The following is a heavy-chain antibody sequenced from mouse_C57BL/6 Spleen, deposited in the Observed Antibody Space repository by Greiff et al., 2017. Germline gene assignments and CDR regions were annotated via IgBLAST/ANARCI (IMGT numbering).Heavy chain of an antibody. CDR1: GFTFSDYY. V-gene: IGHV5-12*01. Sequence: EVQLVESGGGLVQPGGSLKLSCAASGFTFSDYYMYWVRQTPEKRLEWVAYISNGGGRTYYPDTVKGRFTISRDNAKNTLYLQMSRLKSEDTAMYYCARHGGYDYDQAWFAYWGQGTLVTVSA. CDR2: ISNGGGRT. D-gene: IGHD2-4*01. CDR3: ARHGGYDYDQAWFAY. J-gene: IGHJ3*01.